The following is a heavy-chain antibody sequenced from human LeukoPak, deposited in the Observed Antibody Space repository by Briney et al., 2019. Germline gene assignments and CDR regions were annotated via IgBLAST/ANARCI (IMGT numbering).Heavy chain of an antibody. V-gene: IGHV3-23*01. CDR1: GVTLSSYA. J-gene: IGHJ4*02. Sequence: GGSLRLSCAASGVTLSSYAMSWARQAPRKGLEWVSSIRDSGGSTYYTDSVKGRFTISRDISKSTLFLQMNSLRAEDTAVYYCALHGDYGVGGHYFDYWGQGTLVTVSS. D-gene: IGHD4-17*01. CDR2: IRDSGGST. CDR3: ALHGDYGVGGHYFDY.